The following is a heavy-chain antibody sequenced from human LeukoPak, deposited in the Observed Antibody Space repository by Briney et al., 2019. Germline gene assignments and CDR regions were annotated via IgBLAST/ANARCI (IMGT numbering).Heavy chain of an antibody. CDR1: GYTFTSYG. CDR2: ISAYNGNT. J-gene: IGHJ3*02. D-gene: IGHD1-1*01. Sequence: ASVKVSCKASGYTFTSYGISWVRQAPGQGLEWMGWISAYNGNTNYAQKLQGRVTMTTDTSASTAYMELRSLRSDDTAVYYCARSRTYPDAFDIWGQGTMVTVSS. CDR3: ARSRTYPDAFDI. V-gene: IGHV1-18*01.